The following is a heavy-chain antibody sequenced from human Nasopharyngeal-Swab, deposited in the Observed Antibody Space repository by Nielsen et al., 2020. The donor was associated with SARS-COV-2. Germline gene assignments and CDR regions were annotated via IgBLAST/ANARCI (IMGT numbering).Heavy chain of an antibody. D-gene: IGHD6-13*01. V-gene: IGHV3-21*01. CDR2: ISSSSSSI. Sequence: GESLKISCAASGFTFSSYSMNWVRQAPGKGLEWVSSISSSSSSIYYAGSVKGRFTISRDNAKNSLSLQMNSLRAEDTAVYYCARDWRYSSSWYTARFDYWGQGTLVTVSS. CDR1: GFTFSSYS. J-gene: IGHJ4*02. CDR3: ARDWRYSSSWYTARFDY.